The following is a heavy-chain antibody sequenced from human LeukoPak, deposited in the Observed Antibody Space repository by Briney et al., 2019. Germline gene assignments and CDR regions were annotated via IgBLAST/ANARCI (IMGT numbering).Heavy chain of an antibody. CDR3: ARRPGRFDP. CDR1: GGSFSGYY. Sequence: SETLSLTCAVYGGSFSGYYWSWIRQPPGKGLGWIGEINHSGSTNYNPSLKSRVTISVDTSKNQFSLKLSSVTAADTAVYYCARRPGRFDPWGQGTLVTVSS. V-gene: IGHV4-34*01. D-gene: IGHD1-14*01. CDR2: INHSGST. J-gene: IGHJ5*02.